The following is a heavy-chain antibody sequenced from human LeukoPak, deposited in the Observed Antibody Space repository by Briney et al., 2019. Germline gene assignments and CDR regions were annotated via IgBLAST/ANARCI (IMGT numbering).Heavy chain of an antibody. V-gene: IGHV3-74*01. CDR1: GFTFSSYW. Sequence: GGSLRLSCAASGFTFSSYWMHWVRQAPGKGLVWVSRINSDGSSTSYADSVKGRFTISRDNAKNTLYLQMSSLRAEDTAVYYCASTPYCSGGSCPLWGQGTLVTVSS. D-gene: IGHD2-15*01. J-gene: IGHJ4*02. CDR2: INSDGSST. CDR3: ASTPYCSGGSCPL.